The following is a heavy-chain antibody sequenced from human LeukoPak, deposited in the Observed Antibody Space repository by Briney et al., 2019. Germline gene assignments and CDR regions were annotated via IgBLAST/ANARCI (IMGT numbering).Heavy chain of an antibody. J-gene: IGHJ4*02. D-gene: IGHD3-22*01. CDR1: GGSISSYY. CDR2: IYYSGST. V-gene: IGHV4-59*01. Sequence: SETLSLTCTVSGGSISSYYWSWIRQPPGKGLEWIGYIYYSGSTNYNPSLKSRVTISVDTSKNQFSLKLSSVTAADTAVYYCARGYYYDSSGFDYWGQETLVTVSS. CDR3: ARGYYYDSSGFDY.